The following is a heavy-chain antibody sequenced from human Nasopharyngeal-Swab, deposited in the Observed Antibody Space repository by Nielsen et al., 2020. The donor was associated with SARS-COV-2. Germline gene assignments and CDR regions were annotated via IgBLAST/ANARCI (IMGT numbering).Heavy chain of an antibody. V-gene: IGHV3-9*01. CDR1: GFTFDDYA. J-gene: IGHJ4*02. CDR2: INWNSGSI. Sequence: SLKISCAASGFTFDDYAMHWVRQAPGKGLEWVSGINWNSGSIGYADSVKGRFTISRDNAKNSLYLQMNSLRPEDTALYYCAKDPARIVGAPTAAFDFRGQGTLVTVSS. CDR3: AKDPARIVGAPTAAFDF. D-gene: IGHD1-26*01.